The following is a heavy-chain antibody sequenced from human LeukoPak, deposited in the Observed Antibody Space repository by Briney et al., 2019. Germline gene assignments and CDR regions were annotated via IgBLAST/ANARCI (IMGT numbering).Heavy chain of an antibody. CDR3: AGGPSGYHNT. J-gene: IGHJ4*02. CDR1: GFTFSTYS. D-gene: IGHD5-12*01. Sequence: GGSLRLSCAASGFTFSTYSMNWVRQAPGKGLEWVSSITRSSYIYYADSVKGRFTISRDNAKNSLYLQMNSLRAEDTAVYYCAGGPSGYHNTGGQGTLVTVSS. V-gene: IGHV3-21*01. CDR2: ITRSSYI.